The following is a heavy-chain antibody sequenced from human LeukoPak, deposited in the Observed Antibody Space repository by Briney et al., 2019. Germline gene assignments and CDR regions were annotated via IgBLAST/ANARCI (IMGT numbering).Heavy chain of an antibody. J-gene: IGHJ6*03. Sequence: ASVKVSCKASGHTFTRYAMNWVRQAPGQGLEWMGWINTNTGNPTYAQGFTGRFVFSLDTSVSTAYLQISSLKAEDTAVYYCARAGAPYFYYYMDVWGKGTTVTVSS. CDR3: ARAGAPYFYYYMDV. V-gene: IGHV7-4-1*02. CDR2: INTNTGNP. D-gene: IGHD4-17*01. CDR1: GHTFTRYA.